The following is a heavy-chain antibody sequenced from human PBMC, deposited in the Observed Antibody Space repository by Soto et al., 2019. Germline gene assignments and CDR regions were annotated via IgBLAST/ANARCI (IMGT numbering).Heavy chain of an antibody. D-gene: IGHD2-21*02. CDR3: VRGPYCGDDCYFGY. J-gene: IGHJ4*02. Sequence: PSETLSLTCTVSGGSITRYYWSWVRQPAGKGLEWIGRIYASGTTNYNPSLKSRVTMSVDTSKTQISLKLTSVTAADTAVYYCVRGPYCGDDCYFGYWGQGTLVTVSS. CDR1: GGSITRYY. CDR2: IYASGTT. V-gene: IGHV4-4*07.